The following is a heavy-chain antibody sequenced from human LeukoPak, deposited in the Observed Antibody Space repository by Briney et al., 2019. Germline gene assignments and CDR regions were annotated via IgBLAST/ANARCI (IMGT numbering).Heavy chain of an antibody. Sequence: ASVKVSCKASGYTFTGYYMHWVRQAPGQGLEWMGWINPNSGGTNYAQKFQGWVTMTRDTSISTAYMELSRLRSDDTAVYYCARGGVYGDYAFDIWGQGTMVTVSS. CDR2: INPNSGGT. D-gene: IGHD4-17*01. V-gene: IGHV1-2*04. J-gene: IGHJ3*02. CDR3: ARGGVYGDYAFDI. CDR1: GYTFTGYY.